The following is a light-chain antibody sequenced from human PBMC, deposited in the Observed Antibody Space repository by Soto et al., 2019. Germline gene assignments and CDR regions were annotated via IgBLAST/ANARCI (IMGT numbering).Light chain of an antibody. CDR3: QQHEAYPRT. J-gene: IGKJ1*01. CDR1: QNINVW. V-gene: IGKV1-5*03. CDR2: QAP. Sequence: DIQMTQSPSTLSASIGDRVTITCRASQNINVWFAWYQQKPGKAPKFLIYQAPTLQSGVPSRINGSGSGTEFTLTISSLQPDDVATYYCQQHEAYPRTFGQGTKVE.